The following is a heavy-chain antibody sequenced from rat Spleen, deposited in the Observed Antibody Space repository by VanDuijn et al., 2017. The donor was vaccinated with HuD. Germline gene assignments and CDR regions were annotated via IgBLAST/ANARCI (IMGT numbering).Heavy chain of an antibody. CDR2: ISVSGDRA. J-gene: IGHJ3*01. CDR3: AVSSSWFAF. Sequence: EVQLVESGGGLVQPGRSLKLSCAASGFTFSDFGMHWIRQAPTKGLEWVASISVSGDRAYYPDSVKGRFTISRDNAENTVYLQMNSLRSEDTATYYCAVSSSWFAFWGQGTLVTVSS. V-gene: IGHV5-19*01. CDR1: GFTFSDFG. D-gene: IGHD3-5*01.